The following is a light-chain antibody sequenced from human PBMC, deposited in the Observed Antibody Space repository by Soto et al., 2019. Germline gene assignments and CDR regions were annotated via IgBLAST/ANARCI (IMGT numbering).Light chain of an antibody. CDR2: GAS. J-gene: IGKJ4*01. CDR1: QSVYNNY. Sequence: EVVLTQSPGTLSLSPGERASLSCRASQSVYNNYLAWYQQKPGQSPRLLIYGASSRATGIPDRFSGSGSGTDFSLTICRLEPEDFAVYYCQQYGGSPLVTFGGGTKVEMK. CDR3: QQYGGSPLVT. V-gene: IGKV3-20*01.